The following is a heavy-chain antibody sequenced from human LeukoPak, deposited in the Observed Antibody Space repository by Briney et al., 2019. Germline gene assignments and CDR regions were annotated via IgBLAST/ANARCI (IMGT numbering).Heavy chain of an antibody. CDR1: GGTFSSYA. V-gene: IGHV1-69*13. CDR2: IIPIFGTA. D-gene: IGHD1-7*01. Sequence: GASVKVSCKASGGTFSSYAISWVRQAPGQGLEWMGGIIPIFGTANYAQKFQGRVTITADESTSTAYMELSSLRSEDTAVYYCARDLAGITGTEKIGNWFDPWGQGTLVTGSS. J-gene: IGHJ5*02. CDR3: ARDLAGITGTEKIGNWFDP.